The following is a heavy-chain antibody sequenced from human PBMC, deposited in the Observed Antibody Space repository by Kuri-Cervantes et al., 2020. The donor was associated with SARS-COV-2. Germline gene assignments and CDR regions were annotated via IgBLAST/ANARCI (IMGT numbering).Heavy chain of an antibody. V-gene: IGHV3-21*01. Sequence: GGSLRPACAASGFTLSSYSMNWVRQAPGKVMEWVSSMSSSSSYIYYADSVTGRFTISRDNSKNTLYLQMNSLRAEDTAVYYCAKSSGTADGGFDPWGQGTLVTVSS. J-gene: IGHJ5*02. D-gene: IGHD6-19*01. CDR2: MSSSSSYI. CDR1: GFTLSSYS. CDR3: AKSSGTADGGFDP.